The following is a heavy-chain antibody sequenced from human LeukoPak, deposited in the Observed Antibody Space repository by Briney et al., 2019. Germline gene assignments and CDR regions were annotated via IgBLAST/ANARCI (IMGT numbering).Heavy chain of an antibody. CDR2: IYTSGST. V-gene: IGHV4-4*07. Sequence: PSETLSLTCTVSGGSISSYYWSWIRQPPGKGLEWIGRIYTSGSTNYNPSLKSRVTMSVDTSKNQFSLNLRSVTAADTAIYYCVKDRRYSGSYYPDYWGQGTLVTVSS. J-gene: IGHJ4*02. D-gene: IGHD1-26*01. CDR1: GGSISSYY. CDR3: VKDRRYSGSYYPDY.